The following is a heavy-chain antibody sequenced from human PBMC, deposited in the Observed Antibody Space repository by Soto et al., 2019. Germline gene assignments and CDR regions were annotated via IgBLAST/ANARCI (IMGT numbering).Heavy chain of an antibody. Sequence: PGGSLRLSCAASGFTFSNNAMSWVRQAPGKGLEWVAAISGRGATIYYADSVKGRFTISRDNSKNTLYLQMNSLRAEDTAVYYCVKADTFFDYWGQGTLVPVSS. V-gene: IGHV3-23*01. CDR3: VKADTFFDY. J-gene: IGHJ4*02. CDR2: ISGRGATI. CDR1: GFTFSNNA.